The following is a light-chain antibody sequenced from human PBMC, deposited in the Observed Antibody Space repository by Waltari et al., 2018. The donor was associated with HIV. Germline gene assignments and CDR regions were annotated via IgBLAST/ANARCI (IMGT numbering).Light chain of an antibody. V-gene: IGLV2-23*02. CDR2: EVS. CDR3: CSYAGSSTFEV. J-gene: IGLJ2*01. Sequence: QSALPQPASVSGSPGQSITISCTGTSSDVWSYNFVSWYQQHPGKAPKLMIYEVSKRPSGVSNRFSGSKSGNTASLTISGLQAEDEADYYCCSYAGSSTFEVFGGGTKLTVL. CDR1: SSDVWSYNF.